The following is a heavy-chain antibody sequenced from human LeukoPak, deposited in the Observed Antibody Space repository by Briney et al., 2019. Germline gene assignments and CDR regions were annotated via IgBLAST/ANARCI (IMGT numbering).Heavy chain of an antibody. D-gene: IGHD3-3*01. CDR2: ISSSSSYI. J-gene: IGHJ4*02. Sequence: GGSLRLSCAASGFTFSSYAMTWVRQAPGKGLEWVSSISSSSSYIYYADSVKGRFTISRDNAKNSLYLQMNSLRAEDTAVYYCARGFEVKYYDFWSGNGFDYWGQGTLVTVSS. V-gene: IGHV3-21*01. CDR1: GFTFSSYA. CDR3: ARGFEVKYYDFWSGNGFDY.